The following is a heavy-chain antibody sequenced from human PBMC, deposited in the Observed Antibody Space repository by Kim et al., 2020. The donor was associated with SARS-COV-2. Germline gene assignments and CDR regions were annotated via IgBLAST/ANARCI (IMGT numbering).Heavy chain of an antibody. Sequence: TNYNPSLKSRVAISMDTSKNQFSLKLSSLTAADTAVYFCAGGDTPLVFDYWGQGTLVTVSS. CDR2: T. CDR3: AGGDTPLVFDY. D-gene: IGHD5-18*01. V-gene: IGHV4-59*09. J-gene: IGHJ4*02.